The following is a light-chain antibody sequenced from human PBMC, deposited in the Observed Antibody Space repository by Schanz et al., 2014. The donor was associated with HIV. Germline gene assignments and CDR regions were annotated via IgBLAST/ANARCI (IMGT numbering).Light chain of an antibody. V-gene: IGKV1-39*01. J-gene: IGKJ2*01. Sequence: DIQMTQSPSSLSASVGDRVTITCRASQSIRISLNWYQQKPGKAPRLLIYATSLLYTGVPSRFSGSGSGTHFTLTITSLQFDDFATYYCQQSYSATPYTFGQGTRLEIK. CDR1: QSIRIS. CDR3: QQSYSATPYT. CDR2: ATS.